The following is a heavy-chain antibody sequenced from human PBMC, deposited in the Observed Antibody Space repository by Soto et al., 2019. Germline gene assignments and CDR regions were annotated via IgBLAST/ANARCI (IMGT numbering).Heavy chain of an antibody. D-gene: IGHD3-22*01. CDR2: MNPNSGNT. CDR3: ARGYYYDSSGSDGWFDP. CDR1: GYTFTSYD. J-gene: IGHJ5*02. V-gene: IGHV1-8*01. Sequence: ASVKVSCKASGYTFTSYDINWVRQATGQGLEWMGWMNPNSGNTGYARKFQGRVTMTRNTSISTAYMELSSLRSEDTAVYYCARGYYYDSSGSDGWFDPWGQGTLVTVSS.